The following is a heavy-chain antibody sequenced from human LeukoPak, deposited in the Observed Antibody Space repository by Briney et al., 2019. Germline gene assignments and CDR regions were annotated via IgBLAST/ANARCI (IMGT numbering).Heavy chain of an antibody. CDR1: GYTFTGYY. CDR3: ARNFYFDSSGYFHY. Sequence: ASVKVSCKASGYTFTGYYMHWVRQAPGHGLEWMGWINTNSGGTNYAQKFQGRVTMPRDTSISTAYMELSRLRSDDTAVYYCARNFYFDSSGYFHYWGQGTLLTVSS. V-gene: IGHV1-2*02. CDR2: INTNSGGT. D-gene: IGHD3-22*01. J-gene: IGHJ4*02.